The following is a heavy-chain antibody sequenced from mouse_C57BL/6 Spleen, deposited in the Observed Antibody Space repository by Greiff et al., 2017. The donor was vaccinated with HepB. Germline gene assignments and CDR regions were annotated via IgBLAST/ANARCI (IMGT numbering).Heavy chain of an antibody. CDR2: IDPEDGET. CDR3: ALRQLRLRAWFAY. Sequence: VQLQQSGAELVKPGASVKLSCTASGFNIKDYYMHWVKQRTEQGLEWIGRIDPEDGETKYAPKFQGKATITADTSSNTAYLQLSSLTSEDTAVYDCALRQLRLRAWFAYWGQGTLVTVSA. J-gene: IGHJ3*01. V-gene: IGHV14-2*01. D-gene: IGHD3-2*02. CDR1: GFNIKDYY.